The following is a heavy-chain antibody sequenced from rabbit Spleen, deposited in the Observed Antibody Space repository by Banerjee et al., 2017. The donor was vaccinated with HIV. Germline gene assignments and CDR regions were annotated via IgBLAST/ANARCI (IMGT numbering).Heavy chain of an antibody. Sequence: QSLEESGGGLVNPGGSLPLTCKASGLDFSSTYWICWVRQAPGKGLEWIACIDTGGSGFTYFANWAKGRFTISKTSSTTVTLLMTSLTAADTATYFCARFYAGYGDFGFAAMWGPGTLVTVS. J-gene: IGHJ4*01. V-gene: IGHV1S40*01. D-gene: IGHD7-1*01. CDR2: IDTGGSGFT. CDR1: GLDFSSTYW. CDR3: ARFYAGYGDFGFAAM.